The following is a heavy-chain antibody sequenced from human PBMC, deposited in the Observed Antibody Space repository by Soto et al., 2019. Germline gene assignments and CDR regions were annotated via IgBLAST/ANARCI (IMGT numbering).Heavy chain of an antibody. CDR1: GFTFDDYA. D-gene: IGHD1-1*01. CDR2: ISWNSGSI. V-gene: IGHV3-9*01. CDR3: AKGYGPKTSVYFDY. Sequence: DVQLVESGGGLVQPGRSLRLSCAASGFTFDDYAMHWVRQAPGKGLEWVSGISWNSGSIGYADSVKGRFTISRDNAKNSLYLQMNSLRAEDTALYYCAKGYGPKTSVYFDYWGQGTLVTVSS. J-gene: IGHJ4*02.